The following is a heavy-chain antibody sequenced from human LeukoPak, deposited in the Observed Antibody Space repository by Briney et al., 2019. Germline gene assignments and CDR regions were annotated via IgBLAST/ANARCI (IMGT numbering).Heavy chain of an antibody. CDR3: VRGVTIADDSH. D-gene: IGHD3-9*01. CDR1: GGTFSSYA. Sequence: ASVKVSCKASGGTFSSYAISWVRQAPGQGLEWMGGIIPIFGTANYAQKFQGRVTITADKSTSTAYMELSSLRSEDTAVYYCVRGVTIADDSHWGQGTLVTVSS. V-gene: IGHV1-69*06. CDR2: IIPIFGTA. J-gene: IGHJ4*02.